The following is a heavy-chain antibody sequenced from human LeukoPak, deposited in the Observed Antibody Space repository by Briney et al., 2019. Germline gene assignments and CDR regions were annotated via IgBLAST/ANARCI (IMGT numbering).Heavy chain of an antibody. CDR1: GFTFSSYA. V-gene: IGHV3-30-3*01. CDR2: ISYDGSNK. CDR3: AKDRDYSSGWFFDY. J-gene: IGHJ4*02. Sequence: GGSLRLSCAASGFTFSSYAMHWVRQAPGKGLEWVAVISYDGSNKYYADSVKGRFTISRDNSKNTLYLQMNSLRAEDTAVYYCAKDRDYSSGWFFDYWGQGTLVTVSS. D-gene: IGHD6-19*01.